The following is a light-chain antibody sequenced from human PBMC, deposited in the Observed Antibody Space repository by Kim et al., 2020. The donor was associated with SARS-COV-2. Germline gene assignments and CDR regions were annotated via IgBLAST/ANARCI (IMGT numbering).Light chain of an antibody. V-gene: IGKV3D-15*01. Sequence: EIVMTQSPVTLSVSPGERATLSCRASQSVSSNLAWYQQKPGQAPRLIIYGASTRATGIPARFSGSGSGTDFTLTISSLKSEDFAVYYCQPANNWALDSLGQGTRLE. CDR2: GAS. CDR3: QPANNWALDS. J-gene: IGKJ2*01. CDR1: QSVSSN.